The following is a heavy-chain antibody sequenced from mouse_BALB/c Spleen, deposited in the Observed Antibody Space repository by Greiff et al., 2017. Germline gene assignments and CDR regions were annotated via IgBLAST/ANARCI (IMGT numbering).Heavy chain of an antibody. J-gene: IGHJ3*01. V-gene: IGHV1S137*01. CDR2: ISTYYGDA. Sequence: QVQLKQSGAELVRPGVSVKISCKGSGYTFTDYAMHWVKQSHAKSLEWIGVISTYYGDASYNQKFKGKATMTVVKSSSTAYMELARLTSEDSAIYYCAREGLTGTCWFAYWGQGTLVTVSA. CDR3: AREGLTGTCWFAY. CDR1: GYTFTDYA. D-gene: IGHD4-1*01.